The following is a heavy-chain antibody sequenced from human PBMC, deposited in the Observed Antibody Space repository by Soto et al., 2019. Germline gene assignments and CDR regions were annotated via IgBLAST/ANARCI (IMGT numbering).Heavy chain of an antibody. J-gene: IGHJ4*02. CDR3: ASVAFGRAAPRVYPH. Sequence: QVQLVQSGAEVKKPGASVKVSCKASGYTFTSYGISWVRQAPGQGREWMGWINPYNVNTQYADQFSGRDTATADTSTTTSFMEVTTLTSADTAVFYCASVAFGRAAPRVYPHWGQGTLVTVSS. D-gene: IGHD6-13*01. V-gene: IGHV1-18*01. CDR1: GYTFTSYG. CDR2: INPYNVNT.